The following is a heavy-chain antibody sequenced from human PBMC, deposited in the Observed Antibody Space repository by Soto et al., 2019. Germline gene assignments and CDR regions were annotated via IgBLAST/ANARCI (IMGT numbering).Heavy chain of an antibody. D-gene: IGHD3-10*01. Sequence: QVQLVQSGAEVKKPGSSVKVSCKASGGTFSSYAISWVRQAPGQGLEWMGGIIPIFGTANYAQKFQGRVTITADKSASTAYMELSSLRSEDTAVYYCARDVNYGSGSYSHYYYGMDVWGQGTTVTFSS. V-gene: IGHV1-69*06. J-gene: IGHJ6*02. CDR1: GGTFSSYA. CDR2: IIPIFGTA. CDR3: ARDVNYGSGSYSHYYYGMDV.